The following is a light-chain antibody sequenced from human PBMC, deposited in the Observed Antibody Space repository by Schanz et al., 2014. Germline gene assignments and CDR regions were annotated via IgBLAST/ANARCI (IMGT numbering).Light chain of an antibody. V-gene: IGKV1-39*01. CDR1: QSISSY. CDR3: QQSYTTPFT. J-gene: IGKJ3*01. Sequence: DIQMTQSPSSLSASVGDRVTITCRASQSISSYLNWYQQKPGKAPRLLIYAASSLQSGLPSRFSGSGSGKDFTITISGLQAEDFATYYYQQSYTTPFTFGPGTKVDVK. CDR2: AAS.